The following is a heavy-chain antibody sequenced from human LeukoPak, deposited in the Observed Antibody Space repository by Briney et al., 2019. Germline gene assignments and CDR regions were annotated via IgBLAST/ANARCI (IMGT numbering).Heavy chain of an antibody. D-gene: IGHD6-6*01. CDR2: IYHSGST. V-gene: IGHV4-30-2*01. J-gene: IGHJ5*02. Sequence: PSQTLSLTCTVSGGSISSGGYYWSWIRQPPGKGLEWIGYIYHSGSTYYNPSLKSRVTISVDRSKNQFSLKLSSVTAADTAVYYCARGSSIAARPGWFDPWGQGTLVTVSS. CDR3: ARGSSIAARPGWFDP. CDR1: GGSISSGGYY.